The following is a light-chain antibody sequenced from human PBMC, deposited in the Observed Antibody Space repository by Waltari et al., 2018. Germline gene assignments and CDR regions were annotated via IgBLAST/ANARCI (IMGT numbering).Light chain of an antibody. CDR3: CSYAGRYTFV. J-gene: IGLJ1*01. CDR1: ISDVGGYNY. V-gene: IGLV2-11*01. CDR2: EVS. Sequence: QSALTQPRSVSGSPGQSVPIPCTATISDVGGYNYFPWYQQHPGKAPKLLIYEVSKRPSGVPDRLSGSKSGNTASLTISGLQAEDEADYYCCSYAGRYTFVFGTGTKVTVL.